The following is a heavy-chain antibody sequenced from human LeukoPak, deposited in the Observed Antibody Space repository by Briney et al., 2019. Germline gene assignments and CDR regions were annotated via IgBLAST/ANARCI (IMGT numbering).Heavy chain of an antibody. CDR1: GFTFSNAW. CDR2: ISISSSTI. J-gene: IGHJ4*02. Sequence: GGSLRLSCAASGFTFSNAWMNWVRQAPGKGLEWVSYISISSSTIYYADSVKGRFTISRDNAKNSLYLQMNSLRAEDTAVYYCAREPLDYWGQGTLVTVSS. CDR3: AREPLDY. V-gene: IGHV3-48*01.